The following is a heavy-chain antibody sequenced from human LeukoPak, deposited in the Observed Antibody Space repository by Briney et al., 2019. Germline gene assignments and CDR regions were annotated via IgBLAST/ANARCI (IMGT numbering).Heavy chain of an antibody. J-gene: IGHJ4*02. CDR2: IDSDGSST. Sequence: GGSLRLSCEASGFTFSSYWMYWVRQAPGKGLVWVSRIDSDGSSTDYADSVKGRFTISRDNATNTLYLQMNSLRAEDTAVYYCARSNVNSFDSWGPGTLVTVSS. D-gene: IGHD2-8*01. CDR1: GFTFSSYW. V-gene: IGHV3-74*01. CDR3: ARSNVNSFDS.